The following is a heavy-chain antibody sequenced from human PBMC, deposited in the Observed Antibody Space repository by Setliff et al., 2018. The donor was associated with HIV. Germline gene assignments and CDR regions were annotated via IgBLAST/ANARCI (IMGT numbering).Heavy chain of an antibody. D-gene: IGHD1-26*01. V-gene: IGHV1-69*06. CDR2: IIPLFDTS. J-gene: IGHJ4*02. CDR3: ARATYSGSPNPPQDY. Sequence: SVKVSCKASGGTFSTYGLSWVRQAPGQGLEWMGGIIPLFDTSNYAQKFQGRITMTADTSTSTAYMELRNLTSDDTAMYYCARATYSGSPNPPQDYWGQGTLVTVSS. CDR1: GGTFSTYG.